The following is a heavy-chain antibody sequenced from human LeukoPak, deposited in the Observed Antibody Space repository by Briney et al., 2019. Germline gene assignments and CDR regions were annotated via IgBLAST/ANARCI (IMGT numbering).Heavy chain of an antibody. V-gene: IGHV3-7*04. CDR2: VKEDGTEK. D-gene: IGHD3-3*01. Sequence: GGSLRLPCAASGFTFRSFWMYWVRQAPGKGLEWVANVKEDGTEKYYVDSVKGRFTISRDNSKNSLFLQMNSLRVEDTAVYYCARAFATSRGYWGQGTLVTVSS. J-gene: IGHJ4*02. CDR3: ARAFATSRGY. CDR1: GFTFRSFW.